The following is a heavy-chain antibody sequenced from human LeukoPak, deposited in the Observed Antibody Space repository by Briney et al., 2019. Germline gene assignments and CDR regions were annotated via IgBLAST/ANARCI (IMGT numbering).Heavy chain of an antibody. D-gene: IGHD1-1*01. J-gene: IGHJ6*02. CDR2: IIPIFGTA. V-gene: IGHV1-69*13. Sequence: SVKVSCKASGGTFSSYAISWVRRAPGQGLEWMGGIIPIFGTANYAQKFQGRVTITADESTSTAYMELSSLRSEDTAVYYCAQTRRYYYYYYYGMDVWGQGTTVTVSS. CDR1: GGTFSSYA. CDR3: AQTRRYYYYYYYGMDV.